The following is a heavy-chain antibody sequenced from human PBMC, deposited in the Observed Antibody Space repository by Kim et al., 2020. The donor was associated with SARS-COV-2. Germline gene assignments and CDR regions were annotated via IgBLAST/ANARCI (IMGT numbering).Heavy chain of an antibody. CDR2: INTNTGNP. CDR1: GYTFTSDA. Sequence: ASVKVSCKASGYTFTSDAMNWVRQAPAQALEWMGRINTNTGNPTYAQGFTGRFVFSLDTSDSTAYLQISSLKAEDTAVYDCTTYYYDSSGPYYFDYSGQG. CDR3: TTYYYDSSGPYYFDY. J-gene: IGHJ4*01. D-gene: IGHD3-22*01. V-gene: IGHV7-4-1*02.